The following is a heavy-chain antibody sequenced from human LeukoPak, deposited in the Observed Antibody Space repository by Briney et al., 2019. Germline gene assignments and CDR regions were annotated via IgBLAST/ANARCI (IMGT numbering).Heavy chain of an antibody. D-gene: IGHD3-22*01. CDR1: GGSISSSSYY. Sequence: SETLSLTCTVSGGSISSSSYYWGWIRQPPGKGLEWIGSIYYSGSTNYNPSLKSRVTIPVDTSKNQFSLKLSSVTAADTAVYYCARSRPHPETMIPAYGMDVWGQGTTVTVSS. CDR2: IYYSGST. J-gene: IGHJ6*02. V-gene: IGHV4-39*07. CDR3: ARSRPHPETMIPAYGMDV.